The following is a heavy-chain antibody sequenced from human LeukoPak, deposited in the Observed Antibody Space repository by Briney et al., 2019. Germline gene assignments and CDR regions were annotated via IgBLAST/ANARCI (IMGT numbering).Heavy chain of an antibody. D-gene: IGHD6-19*01. CDR2: IYYSGST. CDR3: ARDRRPAVAGIEMGFDP. CDR1: GGSISSGGYY. J-gene: IGHJ5*02. Sequence: EASETLSLTCTVSGGSISSGGYYWSWIRQHPGKGLEWIGYIYYSGSTYYNPSLKSRVTISVDTSKNQFSPKLSSVTAADTAVYYCARDRRPAVAGIEMGFDPWGQGTLVTVSS. V-gene: IGHV4-31*03.